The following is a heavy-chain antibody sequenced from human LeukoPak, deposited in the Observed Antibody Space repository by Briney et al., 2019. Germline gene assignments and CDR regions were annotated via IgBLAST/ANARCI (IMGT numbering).Heavy chain of an antibody. V-gene: IGHV3-21*06. D-gene: IGHD3-10*01. CDR1: GFTFSSYS. J-gene: IGHJ4*02. CDR2: ISSSSSYI. Sequence: NPGGSLRLSCAASGFTFSSYSMNWVRQAPGKGLEWVSSISSSSSYIYYADSVKGRFTISRDNAKNSLYLQMNSLRAEDTAVYYCAGDPGIDSGSYPIDYWGQGTLVTVSS. CDR3: AGDPGIDSGSYPIDY.